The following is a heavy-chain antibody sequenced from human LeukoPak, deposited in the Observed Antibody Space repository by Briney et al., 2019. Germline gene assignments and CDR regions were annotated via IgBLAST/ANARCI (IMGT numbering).Heavy chain of an antibody. CDR2: IYYSGST. D-gene: IGHD3-10*01. Sequence: SETLSLTCTVSGGSISSYYWSWIRQPPGKGLEWIGYIYYSGSTNYNPSLKSRVTISVDTSKNQFSLKLSSVTAADTAVYYCASRPGGAMVRGEPDYWGQGTLVTVSS. J-gene: IGHJ4*02. V-gene: IGHV4-59*08. CDR3: ASRPGGAMVRGEPDY. CDR1: GGSISSYY.